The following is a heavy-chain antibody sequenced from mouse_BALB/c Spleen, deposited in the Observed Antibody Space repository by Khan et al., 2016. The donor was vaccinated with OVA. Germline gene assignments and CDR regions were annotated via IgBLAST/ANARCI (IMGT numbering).Heavy chain of an antibody. V-gene: IGHV3-2*02. CDR1: GYSITSGYG. CDR2: ISYSGST. CDR3: ARRDRIKY. D-gene: IGHD2-14*01. J-gene: IGHJ2*01. Sequence: VQLQQSGPGLVKPSQSLSLTCTVTGYSITSGYGWNWIRQFPGNKLEWIVYISYSGSTNYNPSLKSRISITRDTSKNQFFLQLNSVTTEDKATYYCARRDRIKYWGQGTTLTVSS.